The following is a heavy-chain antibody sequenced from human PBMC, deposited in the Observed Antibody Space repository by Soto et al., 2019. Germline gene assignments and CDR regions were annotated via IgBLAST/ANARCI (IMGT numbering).Heavy chain of an antibody. CDR3: PPYQITGTRYSYYCGMDV. D-gene: IGHD1-7*01. CDR1: GFTFSNAW. J-gene: IGHJ6*02. Sequence: EVQLVESGGGLVKPGGSLRLSCAASGFTFSNAWMNWVRQAPGKGLEWVGRIKSKTDGGTTDYAAPVEGRFTISREDSKNPIKLQLTSLKTEDTAVYYCPPYQITGTRYSYYCGMDVWGQGTTVTVSS. CDR2: IKSKTDGGTT. V-gene: IGHV3-15*07.